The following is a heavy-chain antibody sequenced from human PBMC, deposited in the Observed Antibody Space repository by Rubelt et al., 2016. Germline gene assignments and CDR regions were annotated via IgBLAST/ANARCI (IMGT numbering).Heavy chain of an antibody. V-gene: IGHV3-30*03. Sequence: VQLVESGGGLVKPGGSLRLSCAASGFTFSSYSMNWVRQAPGKGLEWVAVISYDGSNKYYADSVKGRFTISRDNSKNTLYLQMNSLRAEDTAVYYCARDSPGDWYYGMDVWGQGTTVTVSS. CDR1: GFTFSSYS. J-gene: IGHJ6*02. CDR2: ISYDGSNK. CDR3: ARDSPGDWYYGMDV. D-gene: IGHD3-9*01.